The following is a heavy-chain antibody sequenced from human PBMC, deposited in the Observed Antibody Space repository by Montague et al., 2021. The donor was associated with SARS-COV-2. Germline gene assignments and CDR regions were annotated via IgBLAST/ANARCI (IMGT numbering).Heavy chain of an antibody. CDR1: GGSFSVYY. V-gene: IGHV4-34*01. CDR3: ARHSGYYTIFGVVIYYMDV. D-gene: IGHD3-3*01. J-gene: IGHJ6*03. CDR2: INHSGTA. Sequence: SETLSLTCAVYGGSFSVYYWSWLRQSPRSGLEWIAEINHSGTANYNPSLKSRVSISVDTSKNQFSLKLSSVTGADTAMYYCARHSGYYTIFGVVIYYMDVWGKGTTVTVSS.